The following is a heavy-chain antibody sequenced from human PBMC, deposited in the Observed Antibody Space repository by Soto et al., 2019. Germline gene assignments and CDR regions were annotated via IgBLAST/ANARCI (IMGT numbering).Heavy chain of an antibody. J-gene: IGHJ4*02. CDR1: GGTFSSYT. Sequence: ASVKVSCKASGGTFSSYTISWVRQAPGQGLEWMGRIIPILGIANYAQKFQGRVTITADKSTSTAYMGLSSLRSEDTAVYYCARRRAVADPFDYWGQGTLVTVSS. CDR3: ARRRAVADPFDY. D-gene: IGHD6-19*01. CDR2: IIPILGIA. V-gene: IGHV1-69*02.